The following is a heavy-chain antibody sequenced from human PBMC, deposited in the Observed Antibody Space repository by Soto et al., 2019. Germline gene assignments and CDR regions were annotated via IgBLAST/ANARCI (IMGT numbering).Heavy chain of an antibody. CDR1: GFTFSSYA. D-gene: IGHD3-22*01. CDR2: ISGSGGST. V-gene: IGHV3-23*01. Sequence: GGSLRLSCAASGFTFSSYAMSWVRQAPGKGLEWVSAISGSGGSTYYADSVKGRFTISRDNSKNTLYLQMNSLRAEDTAVYYCAKPSYDSSGYYYVTRPYFDYWGQGTLVTVSS. J-gene: IGHJ4*02. CDR3: AKPSYDSSGYYYVTRPYFDY.